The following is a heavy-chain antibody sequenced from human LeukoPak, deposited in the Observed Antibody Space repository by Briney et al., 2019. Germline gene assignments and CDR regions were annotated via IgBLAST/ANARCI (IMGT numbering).Heavy chain of an antibody. CDR2: ISHDGSNK. D-gene: IGHD1-26*01. V-gene: IGHV3-30-3*01. Sequence: GGSLRLSCAASGFTFSSYAMHWVRQAPGKGLEWVAVISHDGSNKYYADSVKGRFTISRDNSKNTLYLQMNSLRAEDTAVYYCARDRSGSYWPHYYYGMDVWGQGTTVTVSS. CDR3: ARDRSGSYWPHYYYGMDV. CDR1: GFTFSSYA. J-gene: IGHJ6*02.